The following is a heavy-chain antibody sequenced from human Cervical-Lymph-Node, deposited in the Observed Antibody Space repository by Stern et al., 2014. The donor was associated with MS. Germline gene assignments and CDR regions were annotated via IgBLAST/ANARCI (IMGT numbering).Heavy chain of an antibody. CDR3: ARIHGGPHLIWFGELFPAYYFDY. D-gene: IGHD3-10*01. V-gene: IGHV2-26*01. J-gene: IGHJ4*02. CDR1: GFSLSNARMG. Sequence: QVTLKESGPVLVKPTETLTLTCTVSGFSLSNARMGVSWIRQPPGKALEWLAHIFSHDQKSYSTSLKSRLTISKDTSKSQVVLTMTNMDPVDTATYYCARIHGGPHLIWFGELFPAYYFDYWGQGTLVTVSS. CDR2: IFSHDQK.